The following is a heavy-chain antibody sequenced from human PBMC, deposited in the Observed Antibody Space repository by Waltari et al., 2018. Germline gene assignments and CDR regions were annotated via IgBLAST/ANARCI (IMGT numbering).Heavy chain of an antibody. V-gene: IGHV3-30-3*01. CDR2: ISYDGSNK. Sequence: HWVRQAPGKGLEWVAVISYDGSNKYYADSVKGRFTISRDNSKNTLYLQMNSLRAEDTAVYYCAGGGIAAAGHVDYWGQGTLVTVSS. D-gene: IGHD6-13*01. J-gene: IGHJ4*02. CDR3: AGGGIAAAGHVDY.